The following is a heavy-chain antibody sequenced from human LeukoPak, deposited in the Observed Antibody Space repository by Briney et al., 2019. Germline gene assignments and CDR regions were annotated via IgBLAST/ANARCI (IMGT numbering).Heavy chain of an antibody. D-gene: IGHD2-15*01. Sequence: GGSLRLSCAASGFSFSTYWMSWVRQAPGKGLEWVANINQDGSEEYYVDSLKGRFTISRDNAKNSLYLQMNSLRADDTAVYYCARYCSIGSCFDYWGQGTLVTVSS. CDR3: ARYCSIGSCFDY. CDR1: GFSFSTYW. V-gene: IGHV3-7*04. CDR2: INQDGSEE. J-gene: IGHJ4*02.